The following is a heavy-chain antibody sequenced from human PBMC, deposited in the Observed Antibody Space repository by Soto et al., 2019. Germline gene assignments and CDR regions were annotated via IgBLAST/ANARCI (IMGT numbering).Heavy chain of an antibody. Sequence: QVQLVQSGAEVKKPGSSVTVSCKASGGTFGNSAISWVRQAPGQGLEWMGGFIPIFSTPDYAQKFQGRVTIPADESTTTAYMELTSLKSEDTAVYYCARDKDRQQLGGNYYYGIDVWGQGTTVTVSS. CDR3: ARDKDRQQLGGNYYYGIDV. CDR2: FIPIFSTP. D-gene: IGHD2-15*01. J-gene: IGHJ6*02. CDR1: GGTFGNSA. V-gene: IGHV1-69*12.